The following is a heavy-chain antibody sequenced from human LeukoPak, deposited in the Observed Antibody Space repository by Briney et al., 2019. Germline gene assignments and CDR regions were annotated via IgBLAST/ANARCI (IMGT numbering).Heavy chain of an antibody. CDR1: GGSISSGDYY. D-gene: IGHD6-6*01. Sequence: SETLSLTCTVSGGSISSGDYYWSWIRQPPGKGLEWIGYIYYSGSTYYNPSLKSRVTISVDTSKNQFSLKLSSVTAADTAVYYCAREPYSSSPSVEYFDPWGRGTLVTVSS. V-gene: IGHV4-30-4*08. CDR3: AREPYSSSPSVEYFDP. CDR2: IYYSGST. J-gene: IGHJ2*01.